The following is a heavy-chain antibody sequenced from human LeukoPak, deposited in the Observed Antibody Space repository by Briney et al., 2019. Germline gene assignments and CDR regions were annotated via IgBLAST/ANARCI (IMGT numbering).Heavy chain of an antibody. V-gene: IGHV1-2*06. J-gene: IGHJ5*02. CDR2: INPNSGGT. Sequence: ASVKVSCKASGYTFTGYYMHWVRQAPGQGLEWMGRINPNSGGTNYAQKFQGRVTMTRDTSISTAYMELSRLRSDDTAVYYCARDRAAAGWFDPWGXXTLVTVSS. CDR3: ARDRAAAGWFDP. CDR1: GYTFTGYY. D-gene: IGHD6-13*01.